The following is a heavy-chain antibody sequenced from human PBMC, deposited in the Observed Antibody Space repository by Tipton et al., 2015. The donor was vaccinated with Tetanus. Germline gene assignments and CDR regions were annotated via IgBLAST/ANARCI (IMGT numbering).Heavy chain of an antibody. D-gene: IGHD1-26*01. Sequence: SLRLSCSASGFIFSNYWMSWVRQAPGKGLEWVSVSYAGGNYAYYADSVKGRFTTSRDDSKNTLYLHMTSLRAEDTAVYYCAKVRGTLRYSFDSWGQGTLVTVSS. V-gene: IGHV3-23*03. J-gene: IGHJ5*01. CDR2: SYAGGNYA. CDR3: AKVRGTLRYSFDS. CDR1: GFIFSNYW.